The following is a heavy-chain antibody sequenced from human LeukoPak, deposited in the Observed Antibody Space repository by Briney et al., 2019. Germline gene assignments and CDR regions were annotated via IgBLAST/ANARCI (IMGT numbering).Heavy chain of an antibody. CDR2: INPNSGGT. J-gene: IGHJ4*02. CDR3: ARGTRGYSGCDYGGYFDY. D-gene: IGHD5-12*01. Sequence: ASVKVSCKASGYTFTGYYMHWVRQAPGQGLEWMGWINPNSGGTNYAQKFQGWVTMTRDTSISTAYMELSRLRSDDTAVYYCARGTRGYSGCDYGGYFDYWGQGTLVTVSS. V-gene: IGHV1-2*04. CDR1: GYTFTGYY.